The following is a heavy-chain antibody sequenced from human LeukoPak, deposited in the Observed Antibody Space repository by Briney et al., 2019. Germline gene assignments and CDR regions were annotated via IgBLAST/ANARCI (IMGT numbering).Heavy chain of an antibody. CDR2: IDYSGST. CDR1: GGSISSSSYY. D-gene: IGHD6-19*01. CDR3: ARHESSSSGYILP. V-gene: IGHV4-39*01. Sequence: SETLSLTCTVSGGSISSSSYYWGWIRQPPGKGLEWIGSIDYSGSTYYNPSLKSRVTISVDTSKNQFSLKLSSVTAADTAVYYCARHESSSSGYILPWGQGTLVTVSS. J-gene: IGHJ5*02.